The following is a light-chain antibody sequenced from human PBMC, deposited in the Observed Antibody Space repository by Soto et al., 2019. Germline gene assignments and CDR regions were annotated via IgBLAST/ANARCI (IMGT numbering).Light chain of an antibody. CDR3: QQYNNWPRT. CDR1: HSVNAN. J-gene: IGKJ1*01. V-gene: IGKV3-15*01. Sequence: EIVMTQSPATLSVSPGERATLSCRASHSVNANLAWYQQKPGRAPRLLFYGASTRATGLPARFSGSGSGTEFTLTISSLQSEDFAVYYCQQYNNWPRTFGQGTKVEIK. CDR2: GAS.